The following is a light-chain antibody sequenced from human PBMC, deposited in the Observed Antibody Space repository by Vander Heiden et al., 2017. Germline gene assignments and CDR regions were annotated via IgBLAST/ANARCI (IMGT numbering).Light chain of an antibody. CDR2: EVT. J-gene: IGLJ2*01. CDR1: SIDVGEYKY. Sequence: QSALTPPPSASGSPGQSVTVSCTGTSIDVGEYKYVSWYQQPPGKAPKLMIYEVTKRPSGVPDRFSGSKSGNTASLTVSGLQAEDEADYYCIAYAGSNNLVFGGGTKLTVL. V-gene: IGLV2-8*01. CDR3: IAYAGSNNLV.